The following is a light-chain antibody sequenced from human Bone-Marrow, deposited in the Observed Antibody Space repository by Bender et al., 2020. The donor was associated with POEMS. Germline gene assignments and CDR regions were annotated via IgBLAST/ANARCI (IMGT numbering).Light chain of an antibody. V-gene: IGLV1-51*01. J-gene: IGLJ1*01. CDR3: SSYTNRFTQA. CDR2: DND. Sequence: QSVLTQPPSVSAAPGQKVIISCSGSSSNIGNNYVSWYQQLPGTAPRLLIYDNDKRRSGIPDRFSGSKSGSTASLTISGLRAEDEADYYCSSYTNRFTQAFGTGTKVTVL. CDR1: SSNIGNNY.